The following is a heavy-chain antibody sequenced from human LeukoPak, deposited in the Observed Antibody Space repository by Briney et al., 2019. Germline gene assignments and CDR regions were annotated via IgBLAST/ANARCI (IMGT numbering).Heavy chain of an antibody. CDR3: ARDCGLSRVSLFSGTPDP. V-gene: IGHV1-2*02. CDR2: INPNSGGT. D-gene: IGHD1-14*01. J-gene: IGHJ5*02. CDR1: GYTFAGYY. Sequence: ASVKVSCTASGYTFAGYYMHWVRQAPGQGLEWMGWINPNSGGTNYAQKFQGRVTMTRDTSISTAYMELSRLRSDDTAVYYCARDCGLSRVSLFSGTPDPWGQGTLVTVSS.